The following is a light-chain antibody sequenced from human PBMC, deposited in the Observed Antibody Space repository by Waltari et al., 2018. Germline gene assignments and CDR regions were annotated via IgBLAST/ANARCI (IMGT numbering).Light chain of an antibody. CDR2: EAS. CDR3: GTWDSSLSGAV. CDR1: SSNIGNNY. Sequence: QSVLTQPPSVSAAPGQRVTISCSGGSSNIGNNYVSWYRQFPGTAPKLLIYEASGRPSGIPGRFSGSTSGTSATLDITGLQAGDEADYYCGTWDSSLSGAVFGGGTHLTVL. J-gene: IGLJ7*01. V-gene: IGLV1-51*02.